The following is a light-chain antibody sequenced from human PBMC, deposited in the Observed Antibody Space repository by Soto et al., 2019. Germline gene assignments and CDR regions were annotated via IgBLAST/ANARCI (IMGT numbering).Light chain of an antibody. CDR2: DTY. CDR1: SSNIGQNY. J-gene: IGLJ1*01. V-gene: IGLV1-51*01. Sequence: QSVLTQSPAVSAAPGQTVIITCSGTSSNIGQNYVSWYHQFPEKAPKLHSYDTYQRLSCITDRVSGSKSGTSATLGITGHPPADEADYYCAAWDSSLSSHVFGAGTKVTVL. CDR3: AAWDSSLSSHV.